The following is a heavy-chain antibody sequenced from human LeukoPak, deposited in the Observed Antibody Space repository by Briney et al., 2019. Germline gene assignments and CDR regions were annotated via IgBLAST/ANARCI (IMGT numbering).Heavy chain of an antibody. Sequence: GGSLRLSCAASGFTFSSYGMHWVRQAPGKGLELVAVIWYDGSNNYYADSVKGRFTLSRDNSKNTLYLQMNSLRAEDTAVYYCAKDRLDIVVVPAATYYYYYMDVWGKGTTVTVSS. V-gene: IGHV3-33*06. CDR1: GFTFSSYG. D-gene: IGHD2-2*03. CDR2: IWYDGSNN. J-gene: IGHJ6*03. CDR3: AKDRLDIVVVPAATYYYYYMDV.